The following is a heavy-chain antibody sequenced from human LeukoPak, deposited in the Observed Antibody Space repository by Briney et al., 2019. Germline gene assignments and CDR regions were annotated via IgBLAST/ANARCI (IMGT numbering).Heavy chain of an antibody. Sequence: SETLSLTCTVSGGSISSYYWSWLRQPPGKGLEWIGYIYYSGSTNYNPSLKSRVTISVDTSKNQFSLKLSSVTAADTAVYYCASSMSDYNWFDPWGQGTLVTVSS. V-gene: IGHV4-59*01. CDR1: GGSISSYY. D-gene: IGHD2/OR15-2a*01. CDR3: ASSMSDYNWFDP. CDR2: IYYSGST. J-gene: IGHJ5*02.